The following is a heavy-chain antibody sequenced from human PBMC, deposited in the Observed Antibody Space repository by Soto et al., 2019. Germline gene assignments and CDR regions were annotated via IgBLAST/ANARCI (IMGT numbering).Heavy chain of an antibody. V-gene: IGHV4-4*02. D-gene: IGHD2-21*01. CDR1: GGSITTGGW. Sequence: SETLSLTCAVSGGSITTGGWWNWVRQAPGKGLEWIGEAYRDGTVNYNPSLKSRLTISLDKSTDRISLNLASVSAADTAVYYCARDRLFKEKTWAFDLWGQGTMVT. J-gene: IGHJ3*01. CDR3: ARDRLFKEKTWAFDL. CDR2: AYRDGTV.